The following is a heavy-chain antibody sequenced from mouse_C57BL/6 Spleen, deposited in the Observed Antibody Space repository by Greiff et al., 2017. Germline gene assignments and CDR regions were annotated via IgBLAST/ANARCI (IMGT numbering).Heavy chain of an antibody. CDR1: GYTFTDYE. CDR2: IDPETGGT. V-gene: IGHV1-15*01. Sequence: VQLQQSGAELVRPGASVTLSCKASGYTFTDYEMHWVKQTPVHGLEWIGAIDPETGGTAYNQKFKGKATLTADKSSSTAYMELRGQTAEDSAVYYGAGWYFDVWGTGTTVTVSS. J-gene: IGHJ1*03. CDR3: AGWYFDV.